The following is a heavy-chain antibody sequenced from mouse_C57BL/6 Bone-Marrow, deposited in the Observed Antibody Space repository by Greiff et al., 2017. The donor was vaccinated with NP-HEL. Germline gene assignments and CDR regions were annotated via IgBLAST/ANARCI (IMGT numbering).Heavy chain of an antibody. CDR3: AGDTSAFGFAY. Sequence: VKLVESGPGLVKPSQSLFLTCSITGFPITSGCYSILIRQSPGKPLEWMGYIPHSGETFYNPSLQSPISITRDTSKNPVFLQLNSVTTEDTAVYYCAGDTSAFGFAYWGQGTLVTVSA. CDR2: IPHSGET. CDR1: GFPITSGCY. V-gene: IGHV12-3*01. J-gene: IGHJ3*01.